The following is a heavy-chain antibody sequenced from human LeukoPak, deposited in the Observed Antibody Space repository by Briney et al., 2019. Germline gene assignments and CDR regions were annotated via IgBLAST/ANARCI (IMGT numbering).Heavy chain of an antibody. CDR3: VRIIVGASNWFDS. Sequence: PGGSLRLSCAASGFAFSYYAMSWVRQAPGKGLEWVSGISGSGNTHYTDSVKGRFTISRDNAKNTLYLQMNSLRAEDTAVYYCVRIIVGASNWFDSWGQGTLVTVSS. J-gene: IGHJ5*01. V-gene: IGHV3-23*01. CDR1: GFAFSYYA. D-gene: IGHD1-26*01. CDR2: ISGSGNT.